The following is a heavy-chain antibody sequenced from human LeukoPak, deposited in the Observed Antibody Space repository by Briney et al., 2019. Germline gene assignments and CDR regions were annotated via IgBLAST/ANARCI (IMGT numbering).Heavy chain of an antibody. CDR3: ASTIFGVVIMIDP. V-gene: IGHV4-39*01. Sequence: PSETLSLTCTVSGGSISSSSYYWGWIRQPPGKGLEWIGSIYYSGSTYYNPSLKSRVTISVDTSKNQFSLKLSSVTAADTAVYYCASTIFGVVIMIDPWGQGTLVTVSS. CDR2: IYYSGST. CDR1: GGSISSSSYY. D-gene: IGHD3-3*01. J-gene: IGHJ5*02.